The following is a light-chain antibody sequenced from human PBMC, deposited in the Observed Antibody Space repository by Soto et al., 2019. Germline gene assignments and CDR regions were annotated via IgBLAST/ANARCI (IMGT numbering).Light chain of an antibody. CDR2: DDN. Sequence: QSALTQPASVSGSPGQSITISCTGNSSDVGSYNLVSWYRQHPGKAPKLIIYDDNKRPSGVSNLFSGSKSGNTASLTISGLQAEDEADYYCCSYAGTSTVFGGGTKLTVL. CDR3: CSYAGTSTV. V-gene: IGLV2-23*01. J-gene: IGLJ3*02. CDR1: SSDVGSYNL.